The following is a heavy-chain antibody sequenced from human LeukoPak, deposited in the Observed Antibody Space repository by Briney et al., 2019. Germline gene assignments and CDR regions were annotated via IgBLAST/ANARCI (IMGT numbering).Heavy chain of an antibody. D-gene: IGHD6-13*01. CDR1: GYTFTSYG. V-gene: IGHV1-18*01. Sequence: GASVKVSCKASGYTFTSYGISWVRQAPGQGLEWMGWISAYNGNTNYAQKLQDRVTTTTDTSTSTAYMELRSLRSDDTAVYYCAKDFGYSSSWYGFDYWGQGTLVTVSS. J-gene: IGHJ4*02. CDR3: AKDFGYSSSWYGFDY. CDR2: ISAYNGNT.